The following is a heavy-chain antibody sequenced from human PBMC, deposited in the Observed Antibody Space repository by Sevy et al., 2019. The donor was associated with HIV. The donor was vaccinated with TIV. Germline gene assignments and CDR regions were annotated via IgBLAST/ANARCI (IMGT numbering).Heavy chain of an antibody. CDR1: GFTFSSYW. Sequence: GGSLRLSCAASGFTFSSYWMSWVRQAPGKGLEWVANIKQDGSEKYYVDSVKGRFTISRDNAKNSLYLQMNSLRAEDTAVYYCARDAYCTNGGCYGFDYWGQGTLVTVSS. D-gene: IGHD2-8*01. V-gene: IGHV3-7*01. CDR3: ARDAYCTNGGCYGFDY. J-gene: IGHJ4*02. CDR2: IKQDGSEK.